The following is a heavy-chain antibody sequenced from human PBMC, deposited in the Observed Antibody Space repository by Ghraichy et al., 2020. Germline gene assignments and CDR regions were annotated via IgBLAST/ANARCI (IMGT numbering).Heavy chain of an antibody. Sequence: GGSLRLSCAASGFTFGSYAMRWVRQTPGKGLEWVSAISKSADDTYYADSVRGRFTISRDNSKNTLYLHMDSLRAEDSAVYYCAKTASPHYYFMDVWGKWTTVTVSS. D-gene: IGHD2-21*02. CDR3: AKTASPHYYFMDV. V-gene: IGHV3-23*01. CDR2: ISKSADDT. CDR1: GFTFGSYA. J-gene: IGHJ6*03.